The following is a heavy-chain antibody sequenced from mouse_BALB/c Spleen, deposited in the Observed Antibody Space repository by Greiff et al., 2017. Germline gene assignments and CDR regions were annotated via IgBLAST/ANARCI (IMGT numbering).Heavy chain of an antibody. V-gene: IGHV1S81*02. J-gene: IGHJ4*01. CDR3: TSGYAMDY. CDR1: GYAFTSYN. CDR2: INPSNGGT. Sequence: VKLMESGPELVKPGASVKVSCKASGYAFTSYNMYWVKQRPGQGLEWIGEINPSNGGTNFNEKFKSKATLTVDKSSSTAYMQLSSLTSEDSAVYYCTSGYAMDYWGQGTSVTVSS.